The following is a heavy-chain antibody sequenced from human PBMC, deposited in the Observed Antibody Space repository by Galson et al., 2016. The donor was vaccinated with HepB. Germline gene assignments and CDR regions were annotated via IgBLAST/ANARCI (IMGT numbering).Heavy chain of an antibody. D-gene: IGHD2-2*01. V-gene: IGHV3-9*01. CDR3: AREGRTGTSSYMGY. Sequence: SLRLSCAASGFTFSTYWMHWVRQAPGKGLEWVSGISWNSDYIGYAESVKGRFTISRDNAKNSLYLQMNSLRPADTAFYYCAREGRTGTSSYMGYWGRGTLVAVSS. J-gene: IGHJ4*02. CDR2: ISWNSDYI. CDR1: GFTFSTYW.